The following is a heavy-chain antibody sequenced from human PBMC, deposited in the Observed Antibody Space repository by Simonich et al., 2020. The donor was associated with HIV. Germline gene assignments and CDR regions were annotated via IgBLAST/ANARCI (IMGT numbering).Heavy chain of an antibody. Sequence: QVQLQQWGAGLLKPSETLSLTCAVYGGSFSGYYWSWIRQPPGKGLEWIGEINHSESTNYNPSLKSRVTISVDTSKNQFSLKLSSVTAADTAVYYCARGFYQRLYYFDYWGQGTLVTVSS. CDR3: ARGFYQRLYYFDY. CDR2: INHSEST. V-gene: IGHV4-34*01. D-gene: IGHD2-2*01. J-gene: IGHJ4*02. CDR1: GGSFSGYY.